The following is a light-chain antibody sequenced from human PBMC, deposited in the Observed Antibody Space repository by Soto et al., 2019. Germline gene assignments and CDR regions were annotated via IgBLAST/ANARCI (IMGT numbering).Light chain of an antibody. CDR3: LQYKSYWR. CDR1: QSISSW. Sequence: DIQMTQSPSTLPAAVGDRVPITCRASQSISSWLAWYQQNPGKAPKLLIYKASSLESGVPSRFSGSGSGVQFTLTISSLQSDDFATYYCLQYKSYWRFGQGPKVEIK. CDR2: KAS. J-gene: IGKJ1*01. V-gene: IGKV1-5*03.